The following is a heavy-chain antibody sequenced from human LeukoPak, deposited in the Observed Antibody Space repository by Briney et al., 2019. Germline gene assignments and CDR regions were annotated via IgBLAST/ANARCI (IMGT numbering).Heavy chain of an antibody. Sequence: ASVKVSCKASGYTFTGYYMHWVRQAPGQGLEWMGWINPNSGGTNYGQKFQGRVTMTRDTSISTAYMELSRLRSDDTAVYYCAREGSAWYMDFQHWGQGTLVTVSS. CDR2: INPNSGGT. CDR1: GYTFTGYY. V-gene: IGHV1-2*02. D-gene: IGHD6-19*01. CDR3: AREGSAWYMDFQH. J-gene: IGHJ1*01.